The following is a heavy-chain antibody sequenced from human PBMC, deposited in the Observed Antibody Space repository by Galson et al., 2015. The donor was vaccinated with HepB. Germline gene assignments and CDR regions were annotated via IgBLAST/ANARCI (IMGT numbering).Heavy chain of an antibody. CDR1: GFTLNNYA. Sequence: LRLSCAASGFTLNNYAMHWVRQAPGKGLEWVAIVLYDGSNKYYADSVKGRFTISRDNSKNTLYLQMSSLTAEDTAVYYCARRAGASGGFSSDYWGQGTLVTVSS. CDR3: ARRAGASGGFSSDY. CDR2: VLYDGSNK. D-gene: IGHD3-10*01. J-gene: IGHJ4*02. V-gene: IGHV3-30*04.